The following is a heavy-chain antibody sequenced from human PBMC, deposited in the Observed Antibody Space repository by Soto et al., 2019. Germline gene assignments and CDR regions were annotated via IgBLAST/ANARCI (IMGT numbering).Heavy chain of an antibody. CDR2: IYPSDSDT. V-gene: IGHV5-51*01. CDR3: ARQDQEGYYYYGVDV. J-gene: IGHJ6*04. Sequence: PGASLKISCKGSGYRFTSYWIGWVRQMPGKGLEWMGIIYPSDSDTRYSPSVQGQVTISADKSINTAYLQWSSLKASDTAMYFCARQDQEGYYYYGVDVWGEGTTVTVSS. CDR1: GYRFTSYW.